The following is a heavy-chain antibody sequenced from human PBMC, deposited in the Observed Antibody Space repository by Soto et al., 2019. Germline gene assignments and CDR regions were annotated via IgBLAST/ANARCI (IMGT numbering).Heavy chain of an antibody. Sequence: QITLKESGPTLVKPTQTLTLTCTFSGFSLSTSGVGVGWIRQPPGKALEWLALIYWDDDKRYSPSLKSRLTITKDTSKNQVVLTMTNMDPVDTATYYYAHTTRGFVLFLNWGQGTLVTVSS. CDR3: AHTTRGFVLFLN. J-gene: IGHJ4*02. V-gene: IGHV2-5*02. CDR1: GFSLSTSGVG. CDR2: IYWDDDK. D-gene: IGHD3-10*01.